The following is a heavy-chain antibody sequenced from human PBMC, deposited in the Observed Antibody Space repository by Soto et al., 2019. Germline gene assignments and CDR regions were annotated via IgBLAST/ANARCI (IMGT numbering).Heavy chain of an antibody. CDR2: IIPILGIA. V-gene: IGHV1-69*02. CDR1: GGTFSSYT. J-gene: IGHJ6*03. D-gene: IGHD3-10*01. CDR3: ASASGSGSYPYYYYYYMDV. Sequence: ASVKVSCKASGGTFSSYTISWVRQAPGQGLEWMGRIIPILGIANYAQKFQGRVTITADKSTSTAYMELSSLRSEDTAVYYCASASGSGSYPYYYYYYMDVWGKGTTVTVSS.